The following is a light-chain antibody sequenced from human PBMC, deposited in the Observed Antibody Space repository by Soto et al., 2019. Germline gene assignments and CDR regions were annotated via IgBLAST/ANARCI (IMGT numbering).Light chain of an antibody. CDR3: QQYHNWPA. CDR2: GAA. CDR1: QSVFSS. V-gene: IGKV3-15*01. Sequence: EIVLTQSPATLSVSPGERATLSCRASQSVFSSLAWYQQKPGQAPRLLIYGAATRATGIPARFSGSGSGTEFTLTISSLQSEDFAVYYCQQYHNWPACAQGTPLDIK. J-gene: IGKJ1*01.